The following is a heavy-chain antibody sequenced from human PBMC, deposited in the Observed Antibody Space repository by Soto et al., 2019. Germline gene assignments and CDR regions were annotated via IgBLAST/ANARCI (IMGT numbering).Heavy chain of an antibody. CDR3: ARNYYGDSYFDS. J-gene: IGHJ4*02. Sequence: PSETLSLTCTVSGGSISTHYWNWVRQPPGKGLEWIGYIDYKGNTKYNPSLKSRVTTSVDTSNNQFSLNLNSVTAADTAVYHCARNYYGDSYFDSWGQGILVTVSS. D-gene: IGHD4-17*01. CDR2: IDYKGNT. V-gene: IGHV4-59*11. CDR1: GGSISTHY.